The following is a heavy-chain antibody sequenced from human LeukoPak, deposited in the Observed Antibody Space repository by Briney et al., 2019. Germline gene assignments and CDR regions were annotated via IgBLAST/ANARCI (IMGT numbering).Heavy chain of an antibody. CDR3: ARDLIPYYDILTGYYPFDALDY. Sequence: GGSLRLSCVVSGLSFSDSYMTWIRQTPGMGLESLAYISGMGHDIYYADSVKGRFTISRDNAKNSLYLQMNSLRAEDTAVYYCARDLIPYYDILTGYYPFDALDYWGQGTLVTVSS. D-gene: IGHD3-9*01. V-gene: IGHV3-11*04. CDR2: ISGMGHDI. J-gene: IGHJ4*02. CDR1: GLSFSDSY.